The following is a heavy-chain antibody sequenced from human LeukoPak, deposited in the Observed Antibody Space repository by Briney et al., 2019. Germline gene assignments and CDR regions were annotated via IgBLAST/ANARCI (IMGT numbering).Heavy chain of an antibody. V-gene: IGHV4-39*01. D-gene: IGHD3-3*01. CDR1: GGSISSSSYY. CDR2: IYYSGST. CDR3: ASQNYDFWSGYFYSTATYVRF. Sequence: PSETLSLTCTVSGGSISSSSYYWGWIRQPPGKGLEWIGSIYYSGSTYYNPSLKSRVTISVDTSKNQFSLKLSSVTAADTAVYYCASQNYDFWSGYFYSTATYVRFWGQGTLVTVSS. J-gene: IGHJ4*02.